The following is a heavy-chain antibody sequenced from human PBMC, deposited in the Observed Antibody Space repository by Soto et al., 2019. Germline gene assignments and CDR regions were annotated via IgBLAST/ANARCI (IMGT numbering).Heavy chain of an antibody. Sequence: GGSLRLSCAASGFTFSSYGMHWVRQAPGKGLEWVAVIWYDGSNKYYADSVKGRFTISRDNSKNTLYLQMNSLRAEDTAVYYCARDRGGRTGYYLDAFDIWGQGTMVTVSS. CDR2: IWYDGSNK. J-gene: IGHJ3*02. D-gene: IGHD3-9*01. CDR1: GFTFSSYG. CDR3: ARDRGGRTGYYLDAFDI. V-gene: IGHV3-33*01.